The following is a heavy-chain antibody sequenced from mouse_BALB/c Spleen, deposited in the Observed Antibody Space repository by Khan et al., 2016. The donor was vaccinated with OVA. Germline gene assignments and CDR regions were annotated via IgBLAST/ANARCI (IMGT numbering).Heavy chain of an antibody. D-gene: IGHD2-13*01. V-gene: IGHV1S132*01. Sequence: QVQLKQPGAELVKPGASVKLSCKTSGYTFTSYWIQWVKQRPGQGLGWIGQIFPGTGTTYYNENFKGNATLTVDTSSNTAYMQFSSLTSEDSAVXFCARCYFGDYYFAYWGQGTLVTVS. J-gene: IGHJ3*01. CDR2: IFPGTGTT. CDR1: GYTFTSYW. CDR3: ARCYFGDYYFAY.